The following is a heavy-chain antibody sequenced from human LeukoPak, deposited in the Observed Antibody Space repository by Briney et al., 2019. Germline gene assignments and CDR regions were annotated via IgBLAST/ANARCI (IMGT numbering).Heavy chain of an antibody. Sequence: AGGSLRLSCAASGFTFSSYARSWVRQAPGKGLEWVSAISGSGGSTYYADSVKGRFTISRDNSKNTLYLQMNSLRAEDTAVYYCAKVRIVGATTGFDYWGQGTLVTVSS. J-gene: IGHJ4*02. D-gene: IGHD1-26*01. CDR2: ISGSGGST. CDR3: AKVRIVGATTGFDY. V-gene: IGHV3-23*01. CDR1: GFTFSSYA.